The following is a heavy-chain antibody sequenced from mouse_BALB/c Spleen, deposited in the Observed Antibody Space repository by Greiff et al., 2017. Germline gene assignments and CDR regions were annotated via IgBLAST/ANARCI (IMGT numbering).Heavy chain of an antibody. J-gene: IGHJ4*01. CDR1: GYTFTSYV. Sequence: EVQLQQSGPELVKPGASVKMSCKASGYTFTSYVMHWVKQKPGQGLEWIGYINPYNDGTKYNEKFKGKATLTSDKSSSTAYMELSSLTSEDSAVYYCARETMTYAMDYWGQGTSVTVSS. CDR3: ARETMTYAMDY. D-gene: IGHD2-4*01. V-gene: IGHV1-14*01. CDR2: INPYNDGT.